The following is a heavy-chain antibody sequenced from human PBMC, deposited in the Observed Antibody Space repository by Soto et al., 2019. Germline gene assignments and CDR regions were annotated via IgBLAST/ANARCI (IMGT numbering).Heavy chain of an antibody. Sequence: QVQLVQSGAEVKKPGSSVKVSCKASGGTFSNYAINWVRQAPGQGLEWMGGIIPLFGTPNYAQKFQGRVTFTAHKSTSTAYMELRSLRSDDTAVYYCARGWETVGTPTPFAYWGQGTLVTVSS. CDR2: IIPLFGTP. D-gene: IGHD1-26*01. CDR3: ARGWETVGTPTPFAY. CDR1: GGTFSNYA. V-gene: IGHV1-69*06. J-gene: IGHJ4*02.